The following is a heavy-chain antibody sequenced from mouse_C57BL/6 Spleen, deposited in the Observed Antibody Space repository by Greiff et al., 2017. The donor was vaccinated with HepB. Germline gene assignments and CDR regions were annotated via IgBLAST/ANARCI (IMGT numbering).Heavy chain of an antibody. D-gene: IGHD2-1*01. J-gene: IGHJ2*01. CDR2: IYPRSGNT. CDR1: GYTFTSYG. V-gene: IGHV1-81*01. Sequence: VQLQQSGAELARPGASVKLSCKASGYTFTSYGISWVKQRTGQGLEWIGEIYPRSGNTYYNEKFKGKATLTADKSSSTAYMELRSLTSEDSAVYFCARRGGNYGNYEGYWGQGTTLTVSS. CDR3: ARRGGNYGNYEGY.